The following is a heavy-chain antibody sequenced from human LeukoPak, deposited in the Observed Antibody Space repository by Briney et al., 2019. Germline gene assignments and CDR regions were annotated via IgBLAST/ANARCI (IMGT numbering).Heavy chain of an antibody. J-gene: IGHJ4*02. D-gene: IGHD6-25*01. V-gene: IGHV4-59*01. CDR3: ARAHGYYFDY. Sequence: SETLSLTCSVSVGSTTSYYWSWIRQPPGKGLEWLGYIYYSGRTGNNPSLTSRVTISVDTSKNQFSLKLSSVTAADTAVYYCARAHGYYFDYWGQGTLVTVSS. CDR1: VGSTTSYY. CDR2: IYYSGRT.